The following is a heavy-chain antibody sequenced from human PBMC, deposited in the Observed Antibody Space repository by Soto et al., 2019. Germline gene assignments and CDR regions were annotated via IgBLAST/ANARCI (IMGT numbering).Heavy chain of an antibody. CDR1: GFTFSSFG. V-gene: IGHV3-23*01. Sequence: GGSLRLSCAASGFTFSSFGMTWVRQAPGKGLEWVSSINDSGDTYYGDSVKGRFTVSRDNSKNTLYLQMNSLSAEDTAVYYCAKRAAYSSSSAYFDYWGQGALVTVSS. CDR3: AKRAAYSSSSAYFDY. CDR2: INDSGDT. D-gene: IGHD6-6*01. J-gene: IGHJ4*02.